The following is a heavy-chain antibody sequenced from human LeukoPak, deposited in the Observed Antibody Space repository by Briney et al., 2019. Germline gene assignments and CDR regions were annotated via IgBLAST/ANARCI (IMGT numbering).Heavy chain of an antibody. D-gene: IGHD3-3*01. CDR3: AKDFYEFWSGFPTPPGV. J-gene: IGHJ6*04. V-gene: IGHV3-7*01. CDR1: GFTFSSYW. CDR2: IEEDGSEK. Sequence: GGSLRLSCAVSGFTFSSYWMSWVRQAPGKGLEWVANIEEDGSEKYYVDSVKGRFTISRDNAKNSLYLQMNSLRAEDTAVYYCAKDFYEFWSGFPTPPGVWGKGTTVTVSS.